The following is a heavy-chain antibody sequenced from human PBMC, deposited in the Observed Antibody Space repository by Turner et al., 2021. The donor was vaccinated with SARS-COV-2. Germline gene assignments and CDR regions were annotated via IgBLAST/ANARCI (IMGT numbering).Heavy chain of an antibody. D-gene: IGHD3-22*01. CDR3: ARDPSITMIDYYFDY. Sequence: QVQLVESGGGVVQPGRSLRLSCAASGFTFSSYAMHWFRQAPGKGLEWVAVISYDGSNKYYADSVKGRFTISRDNSKNTLYLQMNSLRAEDTAVYYCARDPSITMIDYYFDYWGQGTLVTVSS. CDR1: GFTFSSYA. CDR2: ISYDGSNK. J-gene: IGHJ4*02. V-gene: IGHV3-30-3*01.